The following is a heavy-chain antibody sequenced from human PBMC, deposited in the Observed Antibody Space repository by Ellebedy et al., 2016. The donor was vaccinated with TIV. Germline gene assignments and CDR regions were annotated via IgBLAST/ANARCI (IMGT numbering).Heavy chain of an antibody. CDR2: LDPRYSYT. CDR3: ARQGGSYGEDDY. Sequence: GESLKISCQGSGYSFTSNWISWVRQMPGKGLEWMGQLDPRYSYTNYRPSFQGHVPISADKSISTAYLQWSSLKASDSSMYYCARQGGSYGEDDYWGQGTLVTVSS. V-gene: IGHV5-10-1*01. D-gene: IGHD1-26*01. J-gene: IGHJ4*02. CDR1: GYSFTSNW.